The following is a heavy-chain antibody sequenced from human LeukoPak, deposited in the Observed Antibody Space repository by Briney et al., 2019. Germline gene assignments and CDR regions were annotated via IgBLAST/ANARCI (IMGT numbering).Heavy chain of an antibody. CDR1: GYTFTVYY. J-gene: IGHJ6*03. CDR3: ARDRLVPAAYYYYYYMDV. Sequence: ASVKVSCKASGYTFTVYYMHWVRQAPGQGLEWMGWINPNSGGTNYAQKFQGRVTMTRDTSISTAYMELSRLRSDDTAVYYCARDRLVPAAYYYYYYMDVWGKGTTVTVSS. D-gene: IGHD2-2*01. CDR2: INPNSGGT. V-gene: IGHV1-2*02.